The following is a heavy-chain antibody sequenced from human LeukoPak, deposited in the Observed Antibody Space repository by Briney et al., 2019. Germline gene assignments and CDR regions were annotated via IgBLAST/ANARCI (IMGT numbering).Heavy chain of an antibody. CDR1: GFTFSNYA. CDR3: ARGDKVAGYYFDY. J-gene: IGHJ4*02. CDR2: IWYDGSNK. D-gene: IGHD2-15*01. V-gene: IGHV3-33*08. Sequence: GGSLRLSCSASGFTFSNYALHWVRQAPGKGLEWVAVIWYDGSNKYYADSVKGRFTISRDNSKNTLYLQMNSLRAEDTAVYYCARGDKVAGYYFDYWGQGTLVTVSS.